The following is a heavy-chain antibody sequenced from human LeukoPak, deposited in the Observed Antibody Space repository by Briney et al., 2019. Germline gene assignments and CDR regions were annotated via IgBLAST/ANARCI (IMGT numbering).Heavy chain of an antibody. CDR3: ASGGDYAGNWFDP. J-gene: IGHJ5*02. CDR2: ISGSGGST. Sequence: GGSLRLSCAASGFTFSSYAMSWVRQAPGKGLEWVSVISGSGGSTYYADSVKGRFTISRDNAKNSLYLQMNSLRAEDTAVYYCASGGDYAGNWFDPWGQGTLVTVSS. D-gene: IGHD4-17*01. V-gene: IGHV3-23*01. CDR1: GFTFSSYA.